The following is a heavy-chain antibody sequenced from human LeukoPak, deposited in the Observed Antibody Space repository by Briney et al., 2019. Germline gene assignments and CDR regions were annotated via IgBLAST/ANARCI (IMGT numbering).Heavy chain of an antibody. CDR1: GDSVSTNSAA. J-gene: IGHJ6*03. CDR2: TYYRSKWYN. Sequence: SHTLSLTCTISGDSVSTNSAAWNWIRQSPSRGLEWLGRTYYRSKWYNDYAVSVKSRISINPDTSKNQFSLHLNSVAPEDTAVYYCARDDLYYMDVWGKGTTVTVSS. V-gene: IGHV6-1*01. CDR3: ARDDLYYMDV.